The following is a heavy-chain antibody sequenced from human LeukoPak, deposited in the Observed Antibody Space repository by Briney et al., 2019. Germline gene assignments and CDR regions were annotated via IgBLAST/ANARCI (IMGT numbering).Heavy chain of an antibody. J-gene: IGHJ4*02. CDR2: INHSGST. CDR3: ARGRHYDSSGYPRLFDY. CDR1: GGSFSGYY. Sequence: PSETLSLTCAVYGGSFSGYYWSWIRQPPGKGLEWIGEINHSGSTNYNPSLKSRVTISVDTSKNQFSLKLSSVTAADTAVYYCARGRHYDSSGYPRLFDYWGQGTLVTVSS. V-gene: IGHV4-34*01. D-gene: IGHD3-22*01.